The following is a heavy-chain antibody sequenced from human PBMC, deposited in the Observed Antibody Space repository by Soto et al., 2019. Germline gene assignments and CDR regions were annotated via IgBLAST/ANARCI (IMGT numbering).Heavy chain of an antibody. CDR1: GGSFSGYY. CDR3: ARGFVPPALSV. J-gene: IGHJ6*02. V-gene: IGHV4-34*01. CDR2: INHSGST. D-gene: IGHD2-2*01. Sequence: PSETLSLTCAVYGGSFSGYYWTWIRQPPGTGLEWIGEINHSGSTNYNPSLKSRVTISVDMSKNQFSLKLSSVTAADTALYYCARGFVPPALSVWGQGTTVTVSS.